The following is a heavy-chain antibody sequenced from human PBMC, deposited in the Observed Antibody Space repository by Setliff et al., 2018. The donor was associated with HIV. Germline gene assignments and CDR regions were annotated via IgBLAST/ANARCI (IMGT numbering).Heavy chain of an antibody. CDR3: ARTPEDYDQYFFDR. D-gene: IGHD3-22*01. J-gene: IGHJ4*02. CDR2: IYNSGST. Sequence: PSETLSLTCTVSDDPINSYYWSWIRQPPGKGLEWIGYIYNSGSTNYNPSLEGRVTISVDTSKNQFSLKLSSVTAADTAVYYCARTPEDYDQYFFDRWGQGTLVTVSS. V-gene: IGHV4-4*09. CDR1: DDPINSYY.